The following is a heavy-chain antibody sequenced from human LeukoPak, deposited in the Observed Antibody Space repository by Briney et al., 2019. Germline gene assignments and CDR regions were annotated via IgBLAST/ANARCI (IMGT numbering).Heavy chain of an antibody. CDR2: ISYDGSNK. D-gene: IGHD1-7*01. V-gene: IGHV3-30*18. CDR3: AKGKNYARWYYFDY. J-gene: IGHJ4*02. CDR1: GFTFSSYA. Sequence: GGSLRLSCAASGFTFSSYAMHWVRQAPGKGLEWVAVISYDGSNKYYADSVKGRFTISRDNSKNTLYLQMNSLRAEDTAVYYCAKGKNYARWYYFDYWGQGTLVTVSS.